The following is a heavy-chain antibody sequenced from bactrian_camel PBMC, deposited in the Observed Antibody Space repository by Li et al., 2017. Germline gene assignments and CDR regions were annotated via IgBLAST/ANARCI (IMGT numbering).Heavy chain of an antibody. J-gene: IGHJ7*01. Sequence: VQLVESGGGSVQAGGSLRLSCEVSGVTYGSYCMGWFRQAPGKEREKVAHIYTRAVITQYHDSVKGRFTISHDSAKSMVYLQMNSLKPEDTGVYYCAADFARRSPPRWKDLRLCGYEMDYWGEGTQVTVSS. V-gene: IGHV3S1*01. CDR2: IYTRAVIT. D-gene: IGHD1*01. CDR1: GVTYGSYC.